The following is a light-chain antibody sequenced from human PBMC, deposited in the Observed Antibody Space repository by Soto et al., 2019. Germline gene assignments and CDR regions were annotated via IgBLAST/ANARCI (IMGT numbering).Light chain of an antibody. CDR3: QQSYSTLSIT. J-gene: IGKJ5*01. Sequence: IQMPQTPSSLSASVGDRVTITCRASQSISSYLNWYQQKPGKAPKLLIYAASSLQSGVPSRFSGSGSGTDFTLTISSLQPEDFATYYCQQSYSTLSITFGQGTRLEI. CDR2: AAS. V-gene: IGKV1-39*01. CDR1: QSISSY.